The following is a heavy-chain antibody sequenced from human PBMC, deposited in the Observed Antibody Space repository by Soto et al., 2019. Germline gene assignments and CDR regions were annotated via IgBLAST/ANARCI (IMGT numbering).Heavy chain of an antibody. D-gene: IGHD2-15*01. CDR1: GFTFSDSV. Sequence: GGSLRLSCVGSGFTFSDSVMAWVRQAPGKGLEWVANIKQDGSEKYYVDSVKGRFTISRDNAKNSLYLQMNSLRAEDTAVYYCARDSINFGGNPGAAYFDPWGQGTLVTVS. V-gene: IGHV3-7*03. CDR2: IKQDGSEK. CDR3: ARDSINFGGNPGAAYFDP. J-gene: IGHJ5*02.